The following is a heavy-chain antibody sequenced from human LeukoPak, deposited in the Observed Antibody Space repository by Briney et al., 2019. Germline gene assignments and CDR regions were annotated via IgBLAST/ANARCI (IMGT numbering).Heavy chain of an antibody. CDR1: GGTFSSYA. Sequence: SVKVSCKASGGTFSSYAISWVRQAPGQGLEWMGGIIPIFGTANYAQKFQGRVTITADESASTAYMELSSLRSEDTAVYYCARDPCSSCRGGDAFDIWGQGTMVTVSS. CDR3: ARDPCSSCRGGDAFDI. J-gene: IGHJ3*02. V-gene: IGHV1-69*13. D-gene: IGHD6-13*01. CDR2: IIPIFGTA.